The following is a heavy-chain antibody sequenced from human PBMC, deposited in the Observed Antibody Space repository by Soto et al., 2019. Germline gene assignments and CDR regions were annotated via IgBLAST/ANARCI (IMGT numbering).Heavy chain of an antibody. CDR2: IYYDGST. Sequence: WTWIRQSPGKGLEWIGYIYYDGSTNYNPSLRSRVTLSVDTSKNQFSLRPSSVTAADTAVYYCARVRYYDSSGYYGAWYFDYWGQGTLVTVSS. D-gene: IGHD3-22*01. J-gene: IGHJ4*02. CDR3: ARVRYYDSSGYYGAWYFDY. V-gene: IGHV4-59*01.